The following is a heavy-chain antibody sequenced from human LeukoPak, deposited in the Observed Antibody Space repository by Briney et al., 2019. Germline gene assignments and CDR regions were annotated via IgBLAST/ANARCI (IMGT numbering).Heavy chain of an antibody. D-gene: IGHD3-3*01. V-gene: IGHV4-59*01. CDR2: IYYSGST. CDR1: GGSISSYY. Sequence: SETLSLTCTVSGGSISSYYWSWIRQPPGKGLEWIGYIYYSGSTNYNPSLKSRVTISVDTSKNQFSLKLSSVTAADTAVYYCARDTSITIFGVVSSPDIWGQGTMVTVSS. CDR3: ARDTSITIFGVVSSPDI. J-gene: IGHJ3*02.